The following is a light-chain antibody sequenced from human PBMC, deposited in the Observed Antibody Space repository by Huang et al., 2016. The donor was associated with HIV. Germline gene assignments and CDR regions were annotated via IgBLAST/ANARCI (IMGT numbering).Light chain of an antibody. CDR2: KAS. V-gene: IGKV1-5*03. CDR3: QQYNSYSPWT. Sequence: DIQMTQSPSTLSSSVGDRVTITCRASQSISSWLAWYKQKPGKAPKRLIYKASSLKSVVPSRLSGTGSGTEFTLTISSLQPDDFATYYCQQYNSYSPWTFGQGTKVEIK. J-gene: IGKJ1*01. CDR1: QSISSW.